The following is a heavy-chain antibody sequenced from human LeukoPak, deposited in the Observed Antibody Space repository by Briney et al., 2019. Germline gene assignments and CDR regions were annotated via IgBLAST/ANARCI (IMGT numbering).Heavy chain of an antibody. CDR1: GGSFSGYY. J-gene: IGHJ5*02. CDR3: ARVPYYYDSSGYSRGIWFDP. CDR2: INHSGST. Sequence: SETLSLTCAVYGGSFSGYYWSWIRQPPGKGLEWIGEINHSGSTNYNPSLKGRVTISVDTSKNQFSLKLSSVTAADTAVYYCARVPYYYDSSGYSRGIWFDPWGQGTLVTVSS. V-gene: IGHV4-34*01. D-gene: IGHD3-22*01.